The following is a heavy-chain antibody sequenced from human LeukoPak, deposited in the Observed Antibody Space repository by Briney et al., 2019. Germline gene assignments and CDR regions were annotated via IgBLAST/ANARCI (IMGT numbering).Heavy chain of an antibody. Sequence: SETLSLTCTVSGGSFSTYYWNWIRQPAGKGLEWIGRIYRSGSPNYNPSLKSRVTMSVDTSKNQFSLKLTSVTAADTAVYFCAREGSGLYLDYWGQGTLVTVSS. D-gene: IGHD6-19*01. J-gene: IGHJ4*02. CDR3: AREGSGLYLDY. CDR1: GGSFSTYY. V-gene: IGHV4-4*07. CDR2: IYRSGSP.